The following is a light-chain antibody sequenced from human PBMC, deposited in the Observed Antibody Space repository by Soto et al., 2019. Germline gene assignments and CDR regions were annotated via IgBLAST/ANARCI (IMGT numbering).Light chain of an antibody. J-gene: IGLJ1*01. CDR2: GNT. Sequence: QSVLTQPPSASGTPGQRVTISCSGNTSNIGRSTVSWYQQFPGAAPKLLIYGNTQRPLGVPVRFSGSKSDTSASLAISGLQSEDEADYYCATWHDGVFVFGIGTKGTVL. V-gene: IGLV1-44*01. CDR1: TSNIGRST. CDR3: ATWHDGVFV.